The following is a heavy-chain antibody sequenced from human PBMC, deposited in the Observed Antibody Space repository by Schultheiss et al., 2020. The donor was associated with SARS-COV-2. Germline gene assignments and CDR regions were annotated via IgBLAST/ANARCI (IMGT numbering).Heavy chain of an antibody. J-gene: IGHJ5*02. D-gene: IGHD2-2*01. CDR3: ARDDIVVVPAALGGNWFDP. CDR1: GGSISSGGYY. CDR2: INHSGST. Sequence: SETLSLTCTVSGGSISSGGYYWSWIRQPPGKGLEWIGEINHSGSTNYNPSLKSRVTISVDTSKNQFSLKLSSVTAADTAVYYCARDDIVVVPAALGGNWFDPWGQGTLVTVSS. V-gene: IGHV4-39*07.